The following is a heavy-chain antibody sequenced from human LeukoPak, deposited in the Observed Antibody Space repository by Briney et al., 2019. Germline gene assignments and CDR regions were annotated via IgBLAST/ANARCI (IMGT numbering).Heavy chain of an antibody. D-gene: IGHD5-24*01. V-gene: IGHV1-46*01. CDR2: INPTGGST. CDR3: AREKSVRDGYNYEPPDY. J-gene: IGHJ4*02. CDR1: GYTFPSYF. Sequence: ASVKVSCTASGYTFPSYFMHWVRQAPGQGLEWMGIINPTGGSTTYAQKFQGRVTITADESTSTAYMELSSLRSEDTAVYYCAREKSVRDGYNYEPPDYWGQGTLVTVSS.